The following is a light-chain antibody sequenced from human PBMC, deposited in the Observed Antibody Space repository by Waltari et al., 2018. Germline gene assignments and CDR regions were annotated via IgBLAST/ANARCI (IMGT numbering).Light chain of an antibody. J-gene: IGKJ1*01. Sequence: DIAMTQSPDSLAVSLGERATINCKASRSVLYTDNNKNYLTWYQKKPGQPPQLLISWASTRESGVPDRFIGSGSGTDFTLTISSLQAEDVAVYYCHQHYTTPWTFGQGTQVEL. V-gene: IGKV4-1*01. CDR2: WAS. CDR3: HQHYTTPWT. CDR1: RSVLYTDNNKNY.